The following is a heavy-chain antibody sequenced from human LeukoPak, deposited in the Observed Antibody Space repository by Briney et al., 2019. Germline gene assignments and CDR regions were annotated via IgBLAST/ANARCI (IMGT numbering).Heavy chain of an antibody. D-gene: IGHD6-13*01. CDR3: AKDRVRAGPGIAAAGPNWFDP. V-gene: IGHV3-30*02. CDR1: GFTFSSYG. CDR2: IRYDGSNK. Sequence: PGGSLRLSCAASGFTFSSYGMHWVRQAPGKGLEGVAFIRYDGSNKYCADSVKGRFTISRDNSKNTLYLQMNSLRAEDTAVYYCAKDRVRAGPGIAAAGPNWFDPWGQGTLVTVSS. J-gene: IGHJ5*02.